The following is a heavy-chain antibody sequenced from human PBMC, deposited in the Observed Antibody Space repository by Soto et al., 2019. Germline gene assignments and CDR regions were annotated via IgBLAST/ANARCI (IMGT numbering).Heavy chain of an antibody. J-gene: IGHJ4*02. D-gene: IGHD3-3*01. Sequence: GESLKISCKSSGYSFTSYWIGWVRQMPGKGLEWMGIIYPGDSDTRYSPSFQGQVTISADKSISTAYLQWSSLKASDTAMYYCARRGTYYDFWSGYEAHWGQGTLVTVSS. CDR3: ARRGTYYDFWSGYEAH. CDR2: IYPGDSDT. CDR1: GYSFTSYW. V-gene: IGHV5-51*01.